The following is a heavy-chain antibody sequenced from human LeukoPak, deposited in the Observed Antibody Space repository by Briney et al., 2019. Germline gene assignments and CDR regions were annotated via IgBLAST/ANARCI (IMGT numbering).Heavy chain of an antibody. CDR3: ARRRDLYSGSYYPFDY. Sequence: GESLQISCKGSGYGFNSYWIGWVRQTPGKGLKWMGIIYPGDSDARYSPSFQGQVTISADKSISTAYLQWSSLKASDTAMYYCARRRDLYSGSYYPFDYWGQGTLVTVSS. D-gene: IGHD1-26*01. CDR2: IYPGDSDA. CDR1: GYGFNSYW. V-gene: IGHV5-51*01. J-gene: IGHJ4*02.